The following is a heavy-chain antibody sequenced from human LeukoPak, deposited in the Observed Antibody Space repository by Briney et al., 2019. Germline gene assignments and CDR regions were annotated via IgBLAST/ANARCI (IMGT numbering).Heavy chain of an antibody. V-gene: IGHV4-34*01. Sequence: PSETLSLTCAVYGGSFSGYYWSWIRQPPGKGLEWIGEINHSGSTNYNPSLESRVTISVDTSKNQFSLKLRSVTAADTAVYYCALKPPGYCSGGSCYPGAFDIWGQGTMVTVSS. J-gene: IGHJ3*02. CDR1: GGSFSGYY. CDR3: ALKPPGYCSGGSCYPGAFDI. D-gene: IGHD2-15*01. CDR2: INHSGST.